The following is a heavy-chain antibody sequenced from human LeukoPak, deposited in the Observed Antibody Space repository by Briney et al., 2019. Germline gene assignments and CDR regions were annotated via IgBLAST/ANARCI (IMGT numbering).Heavy chain of an antibody. CDR3: ARGPGSSGWYFFLDY. D-gene: IGHD6-19*01. CDR2: ISYDGSNK. V-gene: IGHV3-30-3*01. CDR1: GFTFSSYA. Sequence: GGSLRLSCAASGFTFSSYAMHWVRQAPGKGLEWVAVISYDGSNKYYADSVKGRLTISRDNAKNSLYLQMNSLRAEDTAVYYCARGPGSSGWYFFLDYWGQGTLVTVSS. J-gene: IGHJ4*02.